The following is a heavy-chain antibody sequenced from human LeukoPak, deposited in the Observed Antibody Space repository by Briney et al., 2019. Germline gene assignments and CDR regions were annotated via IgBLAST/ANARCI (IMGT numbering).Heavy chain of an antibody. D-gene: IGHD5-12*01. Sequence: PGGSLRLSCVASGFTFSNYWMSWVRQAPGKGLEWVANVKEDGSEKYYVDSVKGRFTISRDNAKNSLYLQMNSLRVEDTAVYFCARAIEGAYDLWGQGTLVTVSS. V-gene: IGHV3-7*04. CDR2: VKEDGSEK. CDR1: GFTFSNYW. CDR3: ARAIEGAYDL. J-gene: IGHJ4*02.